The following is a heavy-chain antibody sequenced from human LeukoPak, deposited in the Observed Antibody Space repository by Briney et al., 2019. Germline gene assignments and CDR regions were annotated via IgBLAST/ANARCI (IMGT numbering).Heavy chain of an antibody. V-gene: IGHV4-39*07. Sequence: SETLSLTCAVSGGSISRISDYWGWLRQPPGKGLEWIGTIYFRGDTHYNSSLKSRVSISIDTSANQFSLKVRSMTAADTAVYYCARRPWKATGWFEGEYWGQGILVTVSS. CDR2: IYFRGDT. J-gene: IGHJ4*02. CDR3: ARRPWKATGWFEGEY. CDR1: GGSISRISDY. D-gene: IGHD3-10*01.